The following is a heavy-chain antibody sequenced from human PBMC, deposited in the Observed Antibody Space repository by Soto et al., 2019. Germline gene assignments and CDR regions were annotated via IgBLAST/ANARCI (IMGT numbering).Heavy chain of an antibody. CDR2: IYYTGST. D-gene: IGHD6-13*01. Sequence: QVQLQESGPGLVKPSQTLSFTCTVSGGSISTDDHYWSWIRQPPGKGLEWIGYIYYTGSTHYNPSLKSRLFTSLDTSKNQFSLQLTSVTAADTAVYYCASLRSRWNIDYWGQGTLVTVSS. CDR3: ASLRSRWNIDY. J-gene: IGHJ4*02. CDR1: GGSISTDDHY. V-gene: IGHV4-30-4*01.